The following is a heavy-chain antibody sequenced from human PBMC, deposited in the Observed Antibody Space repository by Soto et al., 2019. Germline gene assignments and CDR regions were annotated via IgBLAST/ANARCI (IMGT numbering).Heavy chain of an antibody. V-gene: IGHV3-9*01. J-gene: IGHJ3*02. CDR1: GFTFDDYA. Sequence: EVQLVESGGGLVQPGRSLRLSCAASGFTFDDYAMHWVRQAPGKGLEWVSGISWNSGSIGYADSVKGRFTISRDNAKNSLYLQMNSLRAEDTALYYCAKGPALWFGELSSAFDIWGQGTMVTVSS. CDR3: AKGPALWFGELSSAFDI. D-gene: IGHD3-10*01. CDR2: ISWNSGSI.